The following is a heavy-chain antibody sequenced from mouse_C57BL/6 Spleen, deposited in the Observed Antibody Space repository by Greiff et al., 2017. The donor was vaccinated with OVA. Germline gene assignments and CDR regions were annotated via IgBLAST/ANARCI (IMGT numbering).Heavy chain of an antibody. CDR2: IDPSDSYT. V-gene: IGHV1-69*01. CDR1: GYTFTSYW. CDR3: ARREAYDYAGHVFDY. J-gene: IGHJ2*01. Sequence: QVQLQQPGAELVMPGASVKLSCKASGYTFTSYWMHWVKQRPGQGLEWIGEIDPSDSYTNYNKKFKGKSTLTVDKSSSTAYMQLSSLTSEDSAVYYGARREAYDYAGHVFDYWGQGTTLTVSS. D-gene: IGHD2-4*01.